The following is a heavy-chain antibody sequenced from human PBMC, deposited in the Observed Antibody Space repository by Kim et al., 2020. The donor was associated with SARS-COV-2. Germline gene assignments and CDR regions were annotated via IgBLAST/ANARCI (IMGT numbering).Heavy chain of an antibody. Sequence: SETLSLTCTVSGGSISSSSYYWGWIRQPPGKGLEWIGSIYYSGSTYYNPSLKSRVTISVDTSKNQFSLKLSSVTAADTAVYYCARQNPGIAAAGTLVANHISPYYYFDSWGQGTLVTVSS. CDR1: GGSISSSSYY. CDR2: IYYSGST. J-gene: IGHJ4*02. D-gene: IGHD6-13*01. V-gene: IGHV4-39*01. CDR3: ARQNPGIAAAGTLVANHISPYYYFDS.